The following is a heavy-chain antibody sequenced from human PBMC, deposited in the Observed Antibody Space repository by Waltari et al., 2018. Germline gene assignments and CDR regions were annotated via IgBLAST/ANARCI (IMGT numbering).Heavy chain of an antibody. CDR1: GYSFTSYW. D-gene: IGHD3-3*01. CDR3: ARPRPGITIFKIDAFDI. J-gene: IGHJ3*02. CDR2: SYPGDYDP. Sequence: EVQLVQSGAEVKKPGESLKISCKGSGYSFTSYWIGWVRQMPGKGLEWMGISYPGDYDPRCSPSFQGQVTISADKSISTAYLQWSSLKASDTAMYYCARPRPGITIFKIDAFDIWGQGTMVTVSS. V-gene: IGHV5-51*03.